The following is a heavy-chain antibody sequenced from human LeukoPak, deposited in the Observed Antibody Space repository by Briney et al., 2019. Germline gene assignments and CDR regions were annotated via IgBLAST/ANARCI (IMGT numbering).Heavy chain of an antibody. CDR1: GYTFTSYA. Sequence: ASVKVSCKASGYTFTSYAMNWVRQAPGQGLEWMGWINPNSGRTNHAQKFQGRVTMTGDTSISTAYMELTRLTSDDTAVYYCARGTYYDRSAYSGVRLFDYWGQGTLATVSS. D-gene: IGHD3-22*01. V-gene: IGHV1-2*02. CDR2: INPNSGRT. J-gene: IGHJ4*02. CDR3: ARGTYYDRSAYSGVRLFDY.